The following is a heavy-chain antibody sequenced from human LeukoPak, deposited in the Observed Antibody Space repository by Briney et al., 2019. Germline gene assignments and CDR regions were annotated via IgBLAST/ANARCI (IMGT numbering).Heavy chain of an antibody. V-gene: IGHV3-23*01. CDR1: GFTFSSYA. Sequence: GGSLRLSCVASGFTFSSYAMSWVRQTPGKGLEWVSAISNSGTSTYNADSVKGRFTISRDNSKNTLYLQMSSLRAEDTAVYYCANHRSTIFGVDLDYWGQGTLVTVSS. CDR2: ISNSGTST. CDR3: ANHRSTIFGVDLDY. J-gene: IGHJ4*02. D-gene: IGHD3-3*01.